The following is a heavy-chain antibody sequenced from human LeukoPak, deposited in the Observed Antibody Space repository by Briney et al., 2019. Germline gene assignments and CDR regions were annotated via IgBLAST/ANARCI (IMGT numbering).Heavy chain of an antibody. D-gene: IGHD1-26*01. V-gene: IGHV4-61*01. CDR1: GVSVSSGRSY. Sequence: SETLSLPCSVSGVSVSSGRSYWSWIRRPAGKGLEWIGYIYNSGSTNYNPSLKSRVTISVDTSKNQFSLKLSPVTATDTAVYYCAREVGGSYDYFDYWGQGTLVTVSS. J-gene: IGHJ4*02. CDR2: IYNSGST. CDR3: AREVGGSYDYFDY.